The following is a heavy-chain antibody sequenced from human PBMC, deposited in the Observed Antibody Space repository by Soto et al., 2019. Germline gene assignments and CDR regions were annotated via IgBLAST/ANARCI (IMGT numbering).Heavy chain of an antibody. J-gene: IGHJ4*02. CDR2: FDPEDGET. CDR1: GYTLTELS. V-gene: IGHV1-24*01. D-gene: IGHD3-22*01. Sequence: EASVKVSCKVSGYTLTELSMHWLRQAHGKGLEWMGGFDPEDGETIYAQKFQGRVTTTEDTSTDTAYMELSSLRSEDTAVYYCATYLPFYYYDSSGYRGGDGYWGQGTLVTVSS. CDR3: ATYLPFYYYDSSGYRGGDGY.